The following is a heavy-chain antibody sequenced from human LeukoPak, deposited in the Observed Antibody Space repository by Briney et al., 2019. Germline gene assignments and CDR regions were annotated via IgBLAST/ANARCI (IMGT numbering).Heavy chain of an antibody. V-gene: IGHV4-4*07. J-gene: IGHJ6*03. Sequence: WETLSLTCTVSGDSISNYYWSWVREPAGKGLEWIGRIYASGCSNYNPSLKSRITMSVDTSKNQFSLKLSSVTAADTAVYYCARCLNTYYYDNSGYSPEHYYMDVWGKGTTVIVSS. CDR2: IYASGCS. D-gene: IGHD3-22*01. CDR1: GDSISNYY. CDR3: ARCLNTYYYDNSGYSPEHYYMDV.